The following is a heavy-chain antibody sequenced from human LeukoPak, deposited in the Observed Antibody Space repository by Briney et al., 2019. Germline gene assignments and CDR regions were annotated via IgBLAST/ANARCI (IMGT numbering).Heavy chain of an antibody. J-gene: IGHJ4*02. V-gene: IGHV1-58*01. D-gene: IGHD3-16*01. CDR2: IVVGSGNT. Sequence: TSVNVSCKASGFTFTSSAVQWVRQARGQRLEWIGWIVVGSGNTNYAQKFQERVTITRDMSTSTAYMELSSLRSEDTAVYYCAAGGDEENLYYFDYWGQGTLVTVSS. CDR3: AAGGDEENLYYFDY. CDR1: GFTFTSSA.